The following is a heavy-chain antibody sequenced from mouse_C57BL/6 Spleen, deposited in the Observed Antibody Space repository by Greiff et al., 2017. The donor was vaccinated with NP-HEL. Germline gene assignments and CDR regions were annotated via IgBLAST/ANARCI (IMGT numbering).Heavy chain of an antibody. D-gene: IGHD3-2*02. CDR1: GFTFSDYY. J-gene: IGHJ3*01. CDR2: INYDGSST. CDR3: ARVLDSSGYSFAY. V-gene: IGHV5-16*01. Sequence: EVHLVESEGGLVQPGSSMKLSCTASGFTFSDYYMAWVRQVPEKGLEWVANINYDGSSTYYLDSLKSRFIISRDNAKNILYLQMSSLKSEDTATYYCARVLDSSGYSFAYWGQGTLVTVSA.